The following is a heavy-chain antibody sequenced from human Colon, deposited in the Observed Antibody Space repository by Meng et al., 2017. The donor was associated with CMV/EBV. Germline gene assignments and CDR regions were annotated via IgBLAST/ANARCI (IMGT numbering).Heavy chain of an antibody. CDR1: GFTFSRYN. CDR2: ISRRSTYI. CDR3: ARDSFPAPAVKADFFDS. V-gene: IGHV3-21*06. J-gene: IGHJ4*02. D-gene: IGHD2/OR15-2a*01. Sequence: GESLKISCAASGFTFSRYNMNWVRQAPGKGLEWVSSISRRSTYIYYTDSVKGRFTISRDNAQNSPYLQMNSLRAEDTAVYYCARDSFPAPAVKADFFDSWGQGTLVTVSS.